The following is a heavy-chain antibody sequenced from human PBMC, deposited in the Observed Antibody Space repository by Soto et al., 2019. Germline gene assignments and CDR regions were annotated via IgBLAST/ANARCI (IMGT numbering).Heavy chain of an antibody. D-gene: IGHD4-17*01. CDR3: ARERGHNYGGGRWHPFDS. V-gene: IGHV1-69*01. CDR2: IIAMFRSA. CDR1: GGTFNRYA. J-gene: IGHJ5*01. Sequence: QMQLVQSGAEVKKSGSSVKVSCKASGGTFNRYAISWVRQAPGQGLEWMGGIIAMFRSANYAQKFQGRVTITADESTNTAYMEISSLRSDDTAVYYWARERGHNYGGGRWHPFDSWGQGTRVSVSS.